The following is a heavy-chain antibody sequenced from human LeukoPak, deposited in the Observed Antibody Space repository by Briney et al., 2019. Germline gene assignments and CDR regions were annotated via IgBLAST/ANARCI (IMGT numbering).Heavy chain of an antibody. CDR3: AREIKTYYDILTGYHYYMDV. CDR2: ISSSSSYI. V-gene: IGHV3-21*01. CDR1: GFTFSSYS. J-gene: IGHJ6*03. Sequence: GGSLRLSCAASGFTFSSYSMNWVRQAPGKGLEWVSSISSSSSYIYYADSVKGRFTISRDNAKNSLYLQMNSLRAEDTAVYYCAREIKTYYDILTGYHYYMDVWGKGTTVTVPS. D-gene: IGHD3-9*01.